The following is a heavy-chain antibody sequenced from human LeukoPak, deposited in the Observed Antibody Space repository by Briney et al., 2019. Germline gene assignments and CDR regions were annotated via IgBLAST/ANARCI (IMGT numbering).Heavy chain of an antibody. CDR1: GGSVSNYY. CDR3: ARHFAYSSSSYFDY. D-gene: IGHD6-6*01. J-gene: IGHJ4*02. Sequence: NPSETLSLTCSVSGGSVSNYYWSWIRQPPGKGLEWIGYVYYTGSTNYNPSLKSRVTMFEDKPKNQFSLRLYSLTVADTAVYYCARHFAYSSSSYFDYWGQGSLVTVSS. V-gene: IGHV4-59*08. CDR2: VYYTGST.